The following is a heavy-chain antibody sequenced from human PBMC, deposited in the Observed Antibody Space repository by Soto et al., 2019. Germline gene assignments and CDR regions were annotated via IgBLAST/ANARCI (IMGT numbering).Heavy chain of an antibody. V-gene: IGHV4-4*07. CDR3: ARDPKTRYWWIDWYFDL. J-gene: IGHJ2*01. CDR2: ISASGAT. D-gene: IGHD2-8*02. CDR1: GDSMTNYY. Sequence: QVQLQESGPGLVKPSETLSLTCSVSGDSMTNYYWTWIRQPAGKGLEWIGRISASGATDYNPALKSRVTMSVDTSKNQFSLELTSVSAADTAIYYCARDPKTRYWWIDWYFDLWGRGTLVSVSS.